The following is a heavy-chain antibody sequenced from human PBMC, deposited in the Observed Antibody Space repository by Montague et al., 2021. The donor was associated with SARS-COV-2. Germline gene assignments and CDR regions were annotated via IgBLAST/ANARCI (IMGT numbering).Heavy chain of an antibody. CDR1: GGSISSYY. J-gene: IGHJ3*02. V-gene: IGHV4-59*01. D-gene: IGHD3-22*01. Sequence: SETLSLTCTVSGGSISSYYWSWIRQPPGKGLELVWNIYYNGSANSNPSLTSRVTISVDTSKNQFSLKLSSGTAADTAVYYCAGEVRYYYDSSGPGAFDIWGQGTMVTVSS. CDR2: IYYNGSA. CDR3: AGEVRYYYDSSGPGAFDI.